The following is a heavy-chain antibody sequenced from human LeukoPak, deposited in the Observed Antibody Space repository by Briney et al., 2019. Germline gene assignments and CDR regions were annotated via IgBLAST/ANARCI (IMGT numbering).Heavy chain of an antibody. Sequence: GGSLRLSCAASGFTFSDYWMSWVRQAPGKGLEWVSYISSSGSTIYYADSVKGRFTISRDNAKNSLYLQMNSLRAEDTAVYYCAISSSSVHLAIDYWGQGTLVTVSS. V-gene: IGHV3-11*01. CDR1: GFTFSDYW. J-gene: IGHJ4*02. CDR2: ISSSGSTI. D-gene: IGHD6-6*01. CDR3: AISSSSVHLAIDY.